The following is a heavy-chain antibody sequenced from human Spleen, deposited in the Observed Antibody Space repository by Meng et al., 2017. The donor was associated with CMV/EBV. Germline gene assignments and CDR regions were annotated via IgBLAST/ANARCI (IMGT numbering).Heavy chain of an antibody. CDR1: GYSFTSFW. CDR3: VRHHGDY. J-gene: IGHJ4*02. Sequence: KVSCKGSGYSFTSFWIGWVRQMPGRGLEWMAITYPGDSDTRYSPSFQGQVTISTDKSISTAYLQWSSLKASDTAIYYCVRHHGDYWGQGTLVTVSS. V-gene: IGHV5-51*01. CDR2: TYPGDSDT.